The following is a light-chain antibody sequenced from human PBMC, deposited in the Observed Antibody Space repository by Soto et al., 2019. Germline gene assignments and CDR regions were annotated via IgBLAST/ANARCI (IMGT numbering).Light chain of an antibody. CDR3: QQFSSYPLT. Sequence: EFVFTQSPGTLSLSSGERATLSCRASQTIRNNYLAWYQQKPGQAPRLLIYDASSRATGIPDRFRGGGSGTDFTLTISRLEPEDFAVYYCQQFSSYPLTFGGGTKVDIK. CDR2: DAS. V-gene: IGKV3-20*01. J-gene: IGKJ4*01. CDR1: QTIRNNY.